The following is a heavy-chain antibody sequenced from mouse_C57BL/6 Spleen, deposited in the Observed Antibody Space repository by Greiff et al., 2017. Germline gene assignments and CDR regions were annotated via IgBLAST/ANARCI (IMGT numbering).Heavy chain of an antibody. CDR1: GYAFSSSW. CDR3: ARGTYLGPFDY. D-gene: IGHD4-1*01. Sequence: QVQLQQSGPELVKPGASVKISCKASGYAFSSSWMNWVKQRPGKGLEWIGRIYPGDGDTNYNGKFKGKATLTADKSSSTAYMQLSSLTSEDSAVYFCARGTYLGPFDYWGKGTTLTVSS. CDR2: IYPGDGDT. J-gene: IGHJ2*01. V-gene: IGHV1-82*01.